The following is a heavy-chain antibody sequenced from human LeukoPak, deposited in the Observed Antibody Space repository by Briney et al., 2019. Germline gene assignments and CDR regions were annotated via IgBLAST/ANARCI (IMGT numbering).Heavy chain of an antibody. Sequence: PGGSLRLSCAASGFTFSSYAMSWVRQAPGKGLEWVSAISGSGGSTYYADSVKGRFTISRDNSKNTLYLQMNSLSAEDTAVYYCAKGGVYRYLDWLFKNFDYWGQGTLVTVSS. J-gene: IGHJ4*02. V-gene: IGHV3-23*01. CDR1: GFTFSSYA. CDR2: ISGSGGST. D-gene: IGHD3/OR15-3a*01. CDR3: AKGGVYRYLDWLFKNFDY.